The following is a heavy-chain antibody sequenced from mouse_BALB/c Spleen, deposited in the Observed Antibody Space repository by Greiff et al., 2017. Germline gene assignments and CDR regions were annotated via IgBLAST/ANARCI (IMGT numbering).Heavy chain of an antibody. V-gene: IGHV1S26*01. CDR2: INPSTGYT. CDR3: ARKDYYAMDY. CDR1: GYTFTSYW. Sequence: QVQLQQSGAELVKPGASVKMSCKASGYTFTSYWMHWVKQRPGQGLEWIGYINPSTGYTEYNQKFKDKATLTADKSSSTAYMQLSSLTSEDSAVYYCARKDYYAMDYWGQGTSVTVSS. J-gene: IGHJ4*01.